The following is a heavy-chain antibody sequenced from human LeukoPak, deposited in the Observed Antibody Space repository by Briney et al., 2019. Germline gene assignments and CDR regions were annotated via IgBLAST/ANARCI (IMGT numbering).Heavy chain of an antibody. D-gene: IGHD2-15*01. CDR3: ARDPATRLFDY. V-gene: IGHV3-21*01. CDR2: ISSSSSYI. CDR1: GFTFSSYS. J-gene: IGHJ4*02. Sequence: GGSLRLSCAASGFTFSSYSMNWVRQAPEKGLEWVSSISSSSSYIYYADSVKGRFTISRDNAKNSLYLQMNSLRAEDTAVYYCARDPATRLFDYWGQGTLVTVSS.